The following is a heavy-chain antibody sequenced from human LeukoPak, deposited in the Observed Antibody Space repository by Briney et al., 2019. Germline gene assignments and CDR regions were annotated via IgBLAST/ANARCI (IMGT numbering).Heavy chain of an antibody. CDR1: GFTFNDYY. CDR3: ARDMAMRRYYYMDV. Sequence: GGSLRLSCAASGFTFNDYYMSWVREAPGKGLEWVANIKQDGSEKYYVDSVKGRFTISRDNAKNSLYLQMNSLRAEDTAVYYCARDMAMRRYYYMDVWGKGTTVTVSS. V-gene: IGHV3-7*01. J-gene: IGHJ6*03. CDR2: IKQDGSEK. D-gene: IGHD3-10*01.